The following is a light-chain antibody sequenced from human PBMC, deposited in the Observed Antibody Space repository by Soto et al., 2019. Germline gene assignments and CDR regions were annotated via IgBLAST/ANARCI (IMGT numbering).Light chain of an antibody. CDR3: QQYGSSPLT. J-gene: IGKJ4*01. CDR2: AAS. Sequence: LXXXASQTVSSNYLAWYQQKPGQAPRLLIYAASTRATGIPDRFSGSGSGTDFTLTISRLEPEDFAVYYCQQYGSSPLTFGGGTKVDI. V-gene: IGKV3-20*01. CDR1: QTVSSNY.